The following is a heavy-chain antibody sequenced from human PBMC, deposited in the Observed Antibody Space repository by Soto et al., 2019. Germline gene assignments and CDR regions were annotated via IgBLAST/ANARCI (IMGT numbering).Heavy chain of an antibody. D-gene: IGHD3-3*01. J-gene: IGHJ4*02. CDR2: IYYSGST. V-gene: IGHV4-59*01. CDR1: GGSISSYY. CDR3: ARDATVLRFLV. Sequence: ASETLSLTCTVSGGSISSYYWSWIRQPPGKGLEWIGYIYYSGSTNYNPFLKSRVTISVDTSKNQFSLKLSSVTAADTAVYYCARDATVLRFLVWGQGTLVTVSS.